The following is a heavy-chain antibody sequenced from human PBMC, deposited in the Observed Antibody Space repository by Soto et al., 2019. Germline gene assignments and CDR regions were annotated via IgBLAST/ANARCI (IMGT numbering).Heavy chain of an antibody. D-gene: IGHD3-3*01. Sequence: GGSLRLSFAASGFTFSVYYMSWIRQAPGKGLEWVSYISSSGSTIYYADSVKGRFTISRDNAKNSLYLQMNSLRAEDTAVYYCARDRGDFWSGYPKNYYYYYMDVWGKGTTVTVSS. V-gene: IGHV3-11*01. J-gene: IGHJ6*03. CDR2: ISSSGSTI. CDR3: ARDRGDFWSGYPKNYYYYYMDV. CDR1: GFTFSVYY.